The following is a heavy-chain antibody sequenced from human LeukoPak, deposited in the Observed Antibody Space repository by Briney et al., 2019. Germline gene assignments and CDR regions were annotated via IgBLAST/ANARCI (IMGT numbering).Heavy chain of an antibody. J-gene: IGHJ4*02. V-gene: IGHV1-3*01. CDR1: GYTFTSYA. Sequence: ASVKVSCKASGYTFTSYAFHWVRQAPGQGLEWMGWISAGKGDTKYSQKFQGRVTITRDTSASTAYMELSSLTSEGTAVYYCARDEDYWGQGTLVTVSS. CDR2: ISAGKGDT. CDR3: ARDEDY.